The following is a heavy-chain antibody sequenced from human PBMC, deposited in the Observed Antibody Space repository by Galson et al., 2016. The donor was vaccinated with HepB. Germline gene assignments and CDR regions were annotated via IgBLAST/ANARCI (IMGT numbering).Heavy chain of an antibody. J-gene: IGHJ6*02. CDR3: AKGEDYDKSGLLTGYYYYGIDV. CDR2: IIPIRSTT. CDR1: GGKFNDYA. D-gene: IGHD3-22*01. V-gene: IGHV1-69*10. Sequence: SVKVSCKASGGKFNDYAISWIRQAPGQGLQWIGGIIPIRSTTNYGQKFRGRVAITADKSTSTSYMELSSLRPDEKAIYYCAKGEDYDKSGLLTGYYYYGIDVWGQGTPVTVSS.